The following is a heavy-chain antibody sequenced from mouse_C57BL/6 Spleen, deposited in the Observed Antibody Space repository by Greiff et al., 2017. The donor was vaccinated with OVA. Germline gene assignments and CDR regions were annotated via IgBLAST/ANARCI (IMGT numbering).Heavy chain of an antibody. CDR3: ARYRGNPDWYFDV. CDR1: GYSITSDY. V-gene: IGHV3-8*01. Sequence: EVNVVESGPGLAKPSQTLSLTCSVTGYSITSDYWNWIRKFPGNKLEYMGYISYSGSTYYNPSLKSRISITRDTSKNQYYLQLNSVTTEDTATYYCARYRGNPDWYFDVWGTGTTVTVSS. D-gene: IGHD2-1*01. CDR2: ISYSGST. J-gene: IGHJ1*03.